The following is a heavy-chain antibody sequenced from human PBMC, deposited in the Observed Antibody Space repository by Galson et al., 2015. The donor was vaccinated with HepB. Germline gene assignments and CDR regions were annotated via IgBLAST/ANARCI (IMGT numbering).Heavy chain of an antibody. CDR2: INPNNGGT. D-gene: IGHD6-19*01. Sequence: SVKVSCKASGYTFTGYYIYWVRQAPGQGLEWMGRINPNNGGTIYAQKFQDRVTMTRDTSISTAYMELSRLRSDDTAVYYCARTTVAGTRTLVHDGWFDPWAQGTLVTVSS. CDR1: GYTFTGYY. J-gene: IGHJ5*02. CDR3: ARTTVAGTRTLVHDGWFDP. V-gene: IGHV1-2*06.